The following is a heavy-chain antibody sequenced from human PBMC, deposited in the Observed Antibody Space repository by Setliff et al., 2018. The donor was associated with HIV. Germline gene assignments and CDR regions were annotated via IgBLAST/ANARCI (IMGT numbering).Heavy chain of an antibody. CDR1: GFTFSSNY. V-gene: IGHV3-66*01. J-gene: IGHJ4*02. Sequence: LRLSCAASGFTFSSNYMSWVRQAPGKGLEWVSVIYSGGSTYYADSVKGRFTISRDNAKNSLYLQMNSLRAEDTAVYYCAFGTTGTTGGDYWGQGTLVTVSS. D-gene: IGHD1-1*01. CDR3: AFGTTGTTGGDY. CDR2: IYSGGST.